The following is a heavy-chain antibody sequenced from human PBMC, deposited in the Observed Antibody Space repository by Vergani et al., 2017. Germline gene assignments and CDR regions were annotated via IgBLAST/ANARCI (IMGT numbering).Heavy chain of an antibody. CDR3: ARAPIAARLLLDY. CDR1: GFTFSSYW. Sequence: EVQLVESGGGLVQPGGSLRLSCAASGFTFSSYWMSWVRQAPGKGLEWVAKIKQDGSEKCYVDSVKGRFTISRDNAKNSLYLQMNSLRAEDTAVYYCARAPIAARLLLDYWGQGTLVTVSS. V-gene: IGHV3-7*04. J-gene: IGHJ4*02. CDR2: IKQDGSEK. D-gene: IGHD6-6*01.